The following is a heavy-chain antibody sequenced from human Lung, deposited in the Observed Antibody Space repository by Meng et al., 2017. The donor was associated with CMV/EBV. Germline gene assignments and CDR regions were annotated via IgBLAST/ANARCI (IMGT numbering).Heavy chain of an antibody. CDR1: GYTFSSHG. Sequence: ASVXVSXKASGYTFSSHGITWVRQAPGQGLEWMGWISAYNGNTNYAQKFQGRVTMTTEKSTNTAYMELRGLRSDDTAVYYCARDPGFWSDYWTIWFDTWGQGXLVTVSS. D-gene: IGHD3-3*01. CDR3: ARDPGFWSDYWTIWFDT. CDR2: ISAYNGNT. J-gene: IGHJ5*02. V-gene: IGHV1-18*01.